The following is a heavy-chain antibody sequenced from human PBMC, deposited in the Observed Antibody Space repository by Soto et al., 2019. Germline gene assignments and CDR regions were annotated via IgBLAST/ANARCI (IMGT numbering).Heavy chain of an antibody. CDR2: IYYSGST. CDR1: GGSISSSSYY. CDR3: ARQAYDILTGYYNIQGWFDP. D-gene: IGHD3-9*01. J-gene: IGHJ5*02. Sequence: SETLSLTCTVSGGSISSSSYYWGWIRQPPGKGLEWIGSIYYSGSTYYNPSLKSRVTISVDTSKNQFSLKLSSVTAADTAVYYCARQAYDILTGYYNIQGWFDPWGQGTLVTVSS. V-gene: IGHV4-39*01.